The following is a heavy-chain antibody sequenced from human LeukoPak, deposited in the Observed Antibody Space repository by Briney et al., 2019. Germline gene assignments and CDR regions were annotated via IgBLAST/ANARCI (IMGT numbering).Heavy chain of an antibody. CDR3: ARGGGNSEFDY. V-gene: IGHV3-53*01. D-gene: IGHD4-23*01. CDR2: IFSGGST. J-gene: IGHJ4*02. CDR1: GLTVSSNY. Sequence: GGSLRLSCAAAGLTVSSNYMSWVRQAPGKGLEWVSVIFSGGSTYYADSVKGRFTISRDNSKNTLYLQMNSLRAEDTAVYYCARGGGNSEFDYWGQGTLVTVTS.